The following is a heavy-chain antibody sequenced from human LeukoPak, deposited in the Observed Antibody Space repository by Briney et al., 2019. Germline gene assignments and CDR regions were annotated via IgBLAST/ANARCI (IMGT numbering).Heavy chain of an antibody. J-gene: IGHJ3*02. Sequence: PSETLSLTCTVSGGSISSGDYYWSWIRQPPGKGLEWIGYIYYSGSTYYNPSLKSRVTISVDTSKNQFSLKLNSVTAADTAVYYCARSLGSPWFGESPVVAFDIWGQGTMVTVSS. CDR3: ARSLGSPWFGESPVVAFDI. D-gene: IGHD3-10*01. V-gene: IGHV4-30-4*02. CDR2: IYYSGST. CDR1: GGSISSGDYY.